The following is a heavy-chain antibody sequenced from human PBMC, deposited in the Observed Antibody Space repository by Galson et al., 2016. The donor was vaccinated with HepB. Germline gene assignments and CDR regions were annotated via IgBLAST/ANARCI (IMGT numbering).Heavy chain of an antibody. CDR3: ARDGNHGYDMDY. D-gene: IGHD1-14*01. V-gene: IGHV3-48*02. Sequence: SLRLSCAASGFTFSNYWMSWVRQAPGKGLEWVSYISSGSSAIYYADSVKGRFTISRDNAKNSLYLQINSLRDEDTAIYFCARDGNHGYDMDYWGQGTLVTVSS. J-gene: IGHJ4*02. CDR2: ISSGSSAI. CDR1: GFTFSNYW.